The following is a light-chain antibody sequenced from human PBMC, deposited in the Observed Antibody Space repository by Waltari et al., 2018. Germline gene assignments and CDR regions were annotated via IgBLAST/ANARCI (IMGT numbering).Light chain of an antibody. CDR3: QQYNNWPPKIT. V-gene: IGKV3-15*01. CDR1: QSVGNR. Sequence: EIVMTQSPATLYMSPGERATLSCRASQSVGNRLAWYQQKPGQSPRLLIYGASTRATGIPARFSGSGSGTEFTLTISSLQSEDFALYYCQQYNNWPPKITFGQGTRLEIK. J-gene: IGKJ5*01. CDR2: GAS.